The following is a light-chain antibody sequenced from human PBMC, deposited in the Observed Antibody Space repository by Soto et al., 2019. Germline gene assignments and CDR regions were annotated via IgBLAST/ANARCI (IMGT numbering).Light chain of an antibody. V-gene: IGKV3-20*01. J-gene: IGKJ1*01. CDR1: QSVTSSY. CDR2: GAS. CDR3: QQYGCLLWR. Sequence: EIVLTHSPGTLSLSPGERATLSCRASQSVTSSYLAWYQQKPGQAPRLLIYGASSRATGIPDRFSGSGSGTDFTLTISRLEPDDFAVYYCQQYGCLLWRFGQGTKVDIK.